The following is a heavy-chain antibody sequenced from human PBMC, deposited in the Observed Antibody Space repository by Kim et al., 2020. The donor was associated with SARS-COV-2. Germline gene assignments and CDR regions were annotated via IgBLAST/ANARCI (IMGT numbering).Heavy chain of an antibody. J-gene: IGHJ6*02. D-gene: IGHD7-27*01. Sequence: VKGRFTISRDNAKNSLYLQMNSLRAEDTAVYYCARDPVLNWGKLSYGMDVWGQGTTVTVSS. V-gene: IGHV3-21*01. CDR3: ARDPVLNWGKLSYGMDV.